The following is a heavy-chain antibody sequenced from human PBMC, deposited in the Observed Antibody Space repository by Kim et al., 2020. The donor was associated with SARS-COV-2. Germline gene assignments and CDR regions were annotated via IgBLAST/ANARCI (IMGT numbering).Heavy chain of an antibody. CDR2: IKENGSEK. CDR3: ARDWDYSLGY. J-gene: IGHJ4*02. Sequence: GGSLRLSCAASGFTFSSYWMSWVRQAPGKGLEWVSKIKENGSEKYYVDSVKGRFTISRDNAKNSLYLQMNSLRVEDTAVYYCARDWDYSLGYWGQGTLVTVSS. D-gene: IGHD1-7*01. CDR1: GFTFSSYW. V-gene: IGHV3-7*01.